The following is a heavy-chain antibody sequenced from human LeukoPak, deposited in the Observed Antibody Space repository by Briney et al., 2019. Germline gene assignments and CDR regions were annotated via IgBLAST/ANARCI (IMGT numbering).Heavy chain of an antibody. CDR1: GFLFDDHD. Sequence: PGGSLRLSCGASGFLFDDHDVHWVRQAPGKGLEWVAFIRSDGYHTYYADSVKGRFTITRDNFKNTLYLQMNSLRLEDMAVYYCAKPSGSGVDYWGRGTRVTVSS. V-gene: IGHV3-30*02. D-gene: IGHD1-26*01. CDR3: AKPSGSGVDY. J-gene: IGHJ4*02. CDR2: IRSDGYHT.